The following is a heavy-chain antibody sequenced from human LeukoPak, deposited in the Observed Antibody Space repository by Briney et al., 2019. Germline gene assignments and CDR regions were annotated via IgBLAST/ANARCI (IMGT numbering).Heavy chain of an antibody. CDR2: ISGSGGST. Sequence: GGSLRLSCAASGFTFSSYAMSWVRQAPGKGLEWVSAISGSGGSTYYADSVKGRFTISRDNSKNTLYLQMNSPRAEDTAVYYCAKAPYYYDSSGYSYWGQGTLVTVSS. CDR3: AKAPYYYDSSGYSY. CDR1: GFTFSSYA. J-gene: IGHJ4*02. D-gene: IGHD3-22*01. V-gene: IGHV3-23*01.